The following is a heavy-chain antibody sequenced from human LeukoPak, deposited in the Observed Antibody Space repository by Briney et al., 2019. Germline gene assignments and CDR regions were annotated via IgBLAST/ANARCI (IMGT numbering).Heavy chain of an antibody. CDR3: ARGSHYDFWSGYYMGGGDFDY. CDR2: ISAYNGNT. D-gene: IGHD3-3*01. J-gene: IGHJ4*02. Sequence: ASVKVSCKASGYTFTSYGISWVRQAPGQGLEWMGWISAYNGNTNYAQKLQGRVTMTTDTSTSTAYMELRSLRSDDTAVYYCARGSHYDFWSGYYMGGGDFDYWGQGTLVTVSS. V-gene: IGHV1-18*01. CDR1: GYTFTSYG.